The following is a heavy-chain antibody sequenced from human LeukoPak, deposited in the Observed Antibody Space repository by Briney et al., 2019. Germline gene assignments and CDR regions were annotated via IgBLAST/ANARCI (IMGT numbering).Heavy chain of an antibody. D-gene: IGHD6-13*01. CDR1: GGSISSGGYY. Sequence: SETLSLTCTVSGGSISSGGYYWSWIRQHPGKGLEWIGYIDYSGSTYYNPSLKSRVTISVDTSKNQCSLKLSSVTASATPVYYCGAAAGKIYYFNYRGQGTLVTVSS. V-gene: IGHV4-31*03. CDR3: GAAAGKIYYFNY. J-gene: IGHJ4*02. CDR2: IDYSGST.